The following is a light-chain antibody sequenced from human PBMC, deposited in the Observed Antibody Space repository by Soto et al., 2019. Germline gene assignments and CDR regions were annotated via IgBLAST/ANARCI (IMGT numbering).Light chain of an antibody. J-gene: IGLJ3*02. CDR2: EVI. V-gene: IGLV2-14*01. CDR1: GGDIGAYNC. CDR3: SSYTTSSTVV. Sequence: QSALTQPASVSGSPGQSITISCAGTGGDIGAYNCVSWYQQHPGKAPKLMIYEVIRRPSGISNRFSGSKSGNTASLTISTLQAEDEADYYCSSYTTSSTVVFGGGTKLTVL.